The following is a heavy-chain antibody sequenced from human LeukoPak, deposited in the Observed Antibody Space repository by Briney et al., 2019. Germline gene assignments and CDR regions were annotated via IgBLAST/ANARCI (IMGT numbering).Heavy chain of an antibody. J-gene: IGHJ4*02. Sequence: ASVKVSCKASGYTFTSYYMHWVRRAPGQGLEWMGIINPSGGSTSYAQKFQGRVTMTRDTSTSTVYMELSSLRSEDTAVYYCARDTLWFGELLGVDYWGQGTLVTVSS. D-gene: IGHD3-10*01. V-gene: IGHV1-46*01. CDR3: ARDTLWFGELLGVDY. CDR2: INPSGGST. CDR1: GYTFTSYY.